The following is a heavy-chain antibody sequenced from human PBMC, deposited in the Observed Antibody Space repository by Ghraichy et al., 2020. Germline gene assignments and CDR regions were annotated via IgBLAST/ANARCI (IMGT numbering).Heavy chain of an antibody. V-gene: IGHV3-21*01. D-gene: IGHD7-27*01. J-gene: IGHJ6*03. CDR1: GFTFSSYS. Sequence: GGSLRLSCAASGFTFSSYSMNWVRQAPGKGLEWVSSISSSSSYIYYADSVKGRFTISRDNAKNSLYLQMNSLRAEDTAVYYCARDLRHLGIQGPYYYYYYMDVWGKGTTVTVSS. CDR2: ISSSSSYI. CDR3: ARDLRHLGIQGPYYYYYYMDV.